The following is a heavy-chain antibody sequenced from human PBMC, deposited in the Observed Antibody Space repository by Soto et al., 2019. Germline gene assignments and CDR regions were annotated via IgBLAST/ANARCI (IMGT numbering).Heavy chain of an antibody. J-gene: IGHJ3*02. V-gene: IGHV4-39*01. Sequence: PSDPLSLTFTVSGGSISSSSYYWGWIRHPPGKGLEWIGSIYYSGSTYYNPSLKSRVTISVDTSKNQFSLKLSSVTAADTAVYYCASPSLRYSGRTKAAFESWGQGTMVTVPS. CDR1: GGSISSSSYY. CDR2: IYYSGST. D-gene: IGHD1-26*01. CDR3: ASPSLRYSGRTKAAFES.